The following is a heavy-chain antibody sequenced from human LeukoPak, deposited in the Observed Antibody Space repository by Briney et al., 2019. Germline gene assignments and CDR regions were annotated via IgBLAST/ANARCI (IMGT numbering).Heavy chain of an antibody. V-gene: IGHV4-30-4*01. J-gene: IGHJ4*02. CDR2: IYYSGST. CDR1: GGSISSGDYY. Sequence: SQTLSLTCTVSGGSISSGDYYWSWIRQPPGKGLEWIGYIYYSGSTYYNPSLKSRVTFSVDTSKNQFSLELTSVTAAYTAVYYCARDEPYYYDSSGYSNWGQGTLVTVSS. CDR3: ARDEPYYYDSSGYSN. D-gene: IGHD3-22*01.